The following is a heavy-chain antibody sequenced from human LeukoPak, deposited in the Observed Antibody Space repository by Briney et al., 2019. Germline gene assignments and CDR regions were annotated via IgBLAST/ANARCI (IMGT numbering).Heavy chain of an antibody. Sequence: PSETLSLTCAVYGGSFSGYYWSWIRQPPGKGLEWIGEINHSGSTNYNPSLKSRVTISVDTSKNQFSLKLSSVTAADTAVYYCARGPYSSLYYYYYMDVWGKGTTVTVSS. J-gene: IGHJ6*03. V-gene: IGHV4-34*01. CDR3: ARGPYSSLYYYYYMDV. D-gene: IGHD6-13*01. CDR2: INHSGST. CDR1: GGSFSGYY.